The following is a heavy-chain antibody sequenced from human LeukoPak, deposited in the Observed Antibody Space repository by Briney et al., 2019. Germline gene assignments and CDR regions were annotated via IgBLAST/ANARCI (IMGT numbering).Heavy chain of an antibody. D-gene: IGHD3-10*01. CDR3: ARVRLSGDDAFDI. V-gene: IGHV1-46*01. J-gene: IGHJ3*02. CDR1: GFTFTSFY. Sequence: ASVKVSCKASGFTFTSFYMHWVRQAPGQGLEWLGVINPSGGDTIYAQKFQGRVTMTRDMSTSTAYMDLRSLRSDDTAVYYCARVRLSGDDAFDIWGQGTMVTVSS. CDR2: INPSGGDT.